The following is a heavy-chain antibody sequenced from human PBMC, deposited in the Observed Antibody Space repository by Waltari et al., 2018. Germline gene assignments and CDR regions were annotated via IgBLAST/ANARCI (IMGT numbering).Heavy chain of an antibody. CDR2: IYSNGRT. D-gene: IGHD3-10*01. Sequence: EVQLVESGGGLIQPGGSLRLSCAASGFTVSSNYMNWVRQAPGKGLEWVSVIYSNGRTYYADSVKGRFTISRDNSKNTLYLQMNSLRAEDTAVYYCARDATYYYGSGSVRDAFDIWGQGTMVTVSS. CDR3: ARDATYYYGSGSVRDAFDI. V-gene: IGHV3-53*01. CDR1: GFTVSSNY. J-gene: IGHJ3*02.